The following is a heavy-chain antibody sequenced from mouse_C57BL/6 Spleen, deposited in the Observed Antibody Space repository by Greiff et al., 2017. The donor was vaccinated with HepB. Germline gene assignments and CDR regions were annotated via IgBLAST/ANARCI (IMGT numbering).Heavy chain of an antibody. D-gene: IGHD2-3*01. V-gene: IGHV1-15*01. CDR3: TRRDSLYDGYYVWYFDV. CDR2: IDPETGGT. J-gene: IGHJ1*03. Sequence: VKLMESGAELVRPGASVTLSCKASGYTFTDYEMHWVKQTPVHGLEWIGAIDPETGGTAYNQKFKGKAILTADKSSSTAYMELRSLTSEDSAVYYCTRRDSLYDGYYVWYFDVWGTGTTVTVSS. CDR1: GYTFTDYE.